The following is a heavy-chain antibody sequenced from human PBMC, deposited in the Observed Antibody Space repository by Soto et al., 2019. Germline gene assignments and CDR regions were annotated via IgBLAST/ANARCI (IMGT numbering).Heavy chain of an antibody. Sequence: QVQLQQWGAGLLKPSETLSLTCAVYGASLSGYYGRWIRQPPGKGLEWIGEINHYGSTNYNPSLESRVTISLDTSKNQFSLKLSSVTAADTAVYYCARRSSTIFGMVIGGDDWGLGTLVTVSS. J-gene: IGHJ4*02. CDR2: INHYGST. CDR3: ARRSSTIFGMVIGGDD. CDR1: GASLSGYY. D-gene: IGHD3-3*01. V-gene: IGHV4-34*02.